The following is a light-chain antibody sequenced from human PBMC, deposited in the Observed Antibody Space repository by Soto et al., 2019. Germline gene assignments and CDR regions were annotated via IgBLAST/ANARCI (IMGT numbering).Light chain of an antibody. V-gene: IGLV2-14*03. CDR1: SSDIGGYNF. Sequence: QSALTQPASVSGSPGQSITISCTGTSSDIGGYNFVSWYQQHPGKAPKLIFYDVTNRPSGVSNRFSGSKSGKTASLTISGLPAEDEAVYYCSSYTSTNAVVFGGGTKLTVL. CDR2: DVT. J-gene: IGLJ2*01. CDR3: SSYTSTNAVV.